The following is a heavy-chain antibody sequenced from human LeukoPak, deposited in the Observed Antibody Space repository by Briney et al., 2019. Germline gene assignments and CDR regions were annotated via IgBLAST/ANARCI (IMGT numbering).Heavy chain of an antibody. CDR2: INTSGNI. V-gene: IGHV4-61*02. J-gene: IGHJ5*02. D-gene: IGHD3-22*01. CDR3: AREYYYDRAKSWFDP. CDR1: GGSISSESYY. Sequence: PSETLSLTCTVSGGSISSESYYWGWIRQPAGKGLEWIGRINTSGNINYNPSLKSRVTISVDTSNNQFSLKLSSVTAADTAVYYCAREYYYDRAKSWFDPWGQGTLVTVSS.